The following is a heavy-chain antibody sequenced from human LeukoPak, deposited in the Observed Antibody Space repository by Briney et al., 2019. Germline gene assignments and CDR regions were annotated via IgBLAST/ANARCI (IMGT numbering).Heavy chain of an antibody. CDR2: IIPIFGTA. J-gene: IGHJ6*03. Sequence: GASVKVSCKASGGTFSSYAISWVRQAPGQGLEWMGGIIPIFGTANYAQKFQGRVTITADKSTSTAYMELSSLRSEDTAVYYCARDQGTYYYDSSGSKDYYYYYMDVWGKGTTVTVSS. CDR1: GGTFSSYA. CDR3: ARDQGTYYYDSSGSKDYYYYYMDV. V-gene: IGHV1-69*06. D-gene: IGHD3-22*01.